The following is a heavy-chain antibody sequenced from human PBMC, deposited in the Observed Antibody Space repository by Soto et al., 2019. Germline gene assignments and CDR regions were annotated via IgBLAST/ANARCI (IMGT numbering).Heavy chain of an antibody. CDR3: AKDHHYGSGDGEYFDY. Sequence: GGSLRLSCAASGFTFSSYGMHWVRQAPGKGLEWVAVISYDGSNKYYADSVKGRFTISRDNSKNTLYLQMNSLRAEDTAVYYCAKDHHYGSGDGEYFDYWGQGTLVTVSS. D-gene: IGHD3-10*01. CDR1: GFTFSSYG. V-gene: IGHV3-30*18. J-gene: IGHJ4*02. CDR2: ISYDGSNK.